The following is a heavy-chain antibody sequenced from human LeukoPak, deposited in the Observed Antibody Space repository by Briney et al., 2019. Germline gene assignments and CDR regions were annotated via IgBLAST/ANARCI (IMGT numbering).Heavy chain of an antibody. Sequence: GGSLRLSCAASGFTFSSYEMNWVRQAPGKGLEWVSYISSSGGTIYYADSVKGRFTISRDNAKNSLYLQMNSLRAEDTAVYYCAREPRRRIAVAGTSDAFDIWGQGTMVPVSS. CDR3: AREPRRRIAVAGTSDAFDI. D-gene: IGHD6-19*01. CDR2: ISSSGGTI. J-gene: IGHJ3*02. CDR1: GFTFSSYE. V-gene: IGHV3-48*03.